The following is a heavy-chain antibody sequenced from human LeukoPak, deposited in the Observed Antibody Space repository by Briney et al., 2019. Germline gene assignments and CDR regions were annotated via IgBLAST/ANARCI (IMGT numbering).Heavy chain of an antibody. CDR1: GFTFSSYW. CDR2: IYSGGSTT. D-gene: IGHD2-15*01. V-gene: IGHV3-74*01. Sequence: PGGSLSLSCAASGFTFSSYWMHCLRQAPGKGLVWVSRIYSGGSTTNYADSVKGRFTISRDNAKNTLYLQMNSLRAEDTAVYYCASLNLGVGYCSGGSCYRPDALDIWGQGTMVSVSS. CDR3: ASLNLGVGYCSGGSCYRPDALDI. J-gene: IGHJ3*02.